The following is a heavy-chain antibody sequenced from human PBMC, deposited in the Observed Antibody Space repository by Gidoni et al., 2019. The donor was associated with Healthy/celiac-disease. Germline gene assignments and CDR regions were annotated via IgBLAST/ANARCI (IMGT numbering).Heavy chain of an antibody. CDR3: ARGNRIGIAARKGVDY. Sequence: QVQLQQCRAGLLKPSETLSLTCAVYVCSFSGYHWSWIRQPPGKGLEWIGEINHSGSTNYNPSVKSRVTISVDTSKNQFSLKLSSVTAADTAVYYCARGNRIGIAARKGVDYWGQGTLVTVSS. CDR1: VCSFSGYH. V-gene: IGHV4-34*01. CDR2: INHSGST. J-gene: IGHJ4*02. D-gene: IGHD6-6*01.